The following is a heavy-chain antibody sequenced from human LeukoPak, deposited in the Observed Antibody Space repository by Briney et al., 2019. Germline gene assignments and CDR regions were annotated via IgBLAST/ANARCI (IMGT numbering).Heavy chain of an antibody. J-gene: IGHJ5*02. Sequence: SETLSLTCAVYGGSFSGYYWSWIRQPPGKGLEWIGEINHSGSTNYNPSLKSRVTISVDTSKNQFSLKLSSVTAADTAVYYCARLQGATSSSSFGWLWFDPWGQGTLVTVSS. CDR2: INHSGST. CDR3: ARLQGATSSSSFGWLWFDP. V-gene: IGHV4-34*01. D-gene: IGHD6-6*01. CDR1: GGSFSGYY.